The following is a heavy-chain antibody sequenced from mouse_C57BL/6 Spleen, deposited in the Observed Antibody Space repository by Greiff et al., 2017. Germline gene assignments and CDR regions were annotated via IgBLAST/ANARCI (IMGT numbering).Heavy chain of an antibody. CDR2: IYPSDSET. Sequence: QVQLQQPGAELVRPGSSVKLSCKASGYTFTSYWMHWVKQRPIQGLEWIGNIYPSDSETHYNQKFKDKATLTAEKSSSTAYMQLSSLTSEDSAVYFCARGGSDEAMDYWGQGTSVTVSS. V-gene: IGHV1-52*01. J-gene: IGHJ4*01. CDR3: ARGGSDEAMDY. CDR1: GYTFTSYW.